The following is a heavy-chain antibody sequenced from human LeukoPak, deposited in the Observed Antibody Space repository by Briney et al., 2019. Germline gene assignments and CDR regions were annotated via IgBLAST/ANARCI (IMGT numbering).Heavy chain of an antibody. CDR3: ARDRVDFGYCTNGVCYNSAFDI. Sequence: GASVKVSCKASGGTFSSYAISWVRQAPGQGLEWMGGIIPIFGTANYAQKFQGRVTITTDGSTSTAYMELSSLRSEDTAVYYCARDRVDFGYCTNGVCYNSAFDIWGQGTMVTVSS. J-gene: IGHJ3*02. D-gene: IGHD2-8*01. CDR2: IIPIFGTA. V-gene: IGHV1-69*05. CDR1: GGTFSSYA.